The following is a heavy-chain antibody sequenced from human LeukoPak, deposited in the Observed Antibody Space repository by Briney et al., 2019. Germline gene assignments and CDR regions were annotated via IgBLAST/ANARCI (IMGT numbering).Heavy chain of an antibody. V-gene: IGHV1-2*02. CDR2: INPNSGDT. J-gene: IGHJ4*02. CDR3: ARDRQDPLAY. D-gene: IGHD3-3*02. CDR1: GYSFTDFY. Sequence: ASVKVSCKASGYSFTDFYMHWVRQAPGQGLEWMGWINPNSGDTNYAQKFQGRVTMTRDTSITTAYMELNRLRSDDTAVYYCARDRQDPLAYWGQGTLVTVSS.